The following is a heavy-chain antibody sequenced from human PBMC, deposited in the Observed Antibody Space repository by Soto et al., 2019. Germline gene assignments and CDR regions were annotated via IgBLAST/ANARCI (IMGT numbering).Heavy chain of an antibody. CDR1: GGSISSSSYY. D-gene: IGHD2-15*01. Sequence: PSETLSLTCTVSGGSISSSSYYWGWIRQPPGKGLEWIGSIYYSGSTYYNPSLKSRVTISVDTSKNQFSLKLSSVTAADTAVYYCARLTVAATRIWDYWGQGTLVTVSS. J-gene: IGHJ4*02. CDR3: ARLTVAATRIWDY. V-gene: IGHV4-39*01. CDR2: IYYSGST.